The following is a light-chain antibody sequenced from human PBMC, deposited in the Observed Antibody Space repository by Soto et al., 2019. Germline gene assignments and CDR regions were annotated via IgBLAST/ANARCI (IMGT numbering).Light chain of an antibody. CDR3: SSFRSDNTLV. CDR1: NSDIGDYNY. V-gene: IGLV2-14*01. CDR2: EIS. J-gene: IGLJ2*01. Sequence: QSALTQPASVSGSPGQSITISCTGTNSDIGDYNYVSWYQQYPDTAPTLIIFEISSRLSGVSDRFSGSKSGNPDSLTISGIQPEDEAHYYCSSFRSDNTLVFGGGTKLTVL.